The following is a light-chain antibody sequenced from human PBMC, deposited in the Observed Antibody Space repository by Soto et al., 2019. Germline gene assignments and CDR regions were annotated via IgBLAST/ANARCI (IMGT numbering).Light chain of an antibody. CDR2: EVS. J-gene: IGLJ3*02. Sequence: QSVLTQPASVSGSPGQSITISCTGTSSDVGGYNYVSWYQQHPGKAPKLMIYEVSNRPSGVSNRFSGSKSGNTASLTISGLQAEDEADYYCSSYTSSSTLFGGGNKLTVL. CDR1: SSDVGGYNY. V-gene: IGLV2-14*01. CDR3: SSYTSSSTL.